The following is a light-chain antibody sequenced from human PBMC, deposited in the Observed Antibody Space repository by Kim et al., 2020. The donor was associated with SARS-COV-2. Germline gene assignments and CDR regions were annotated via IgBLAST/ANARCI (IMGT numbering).Light chain of an antibody. CDR2: DVS. Sequence: GKSVTIACAGTSSDPIFYNYVSWYQQYPGKAPKLIVLDVSKRPSGVPDRFSGSKSGSTASLTVSGLQADDESYYYCASYAGGADVKFGGGTQLTVL. V-gene: IGLV2-8*01. CDR1: SSDPIFYNY. CDR3: ASYAGGADVK. J-gene: IGLJ2*01.